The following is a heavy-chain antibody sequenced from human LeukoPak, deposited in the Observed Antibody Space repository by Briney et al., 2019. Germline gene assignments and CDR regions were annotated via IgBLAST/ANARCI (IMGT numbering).Heavy chain of an antibody. CDR1: GFTFDNYR. CDR2: VNADGGNT. D-gene: IGHD1-26*01. Sequence: RGSLRLSCAASGFTFDNYRMSWVRQAPGKGLEWVSTVNADGGNTYYADSVKGRFTISRDNSKSTLILQMNSLRVEDTALYYCTKRVKYGGTWDHFADWGQGTLVTVSS. J-gene: IGHJ4*02. V-gene: IGHV3-23*01. CDR3: TKRVKYGGTWDHFAD.